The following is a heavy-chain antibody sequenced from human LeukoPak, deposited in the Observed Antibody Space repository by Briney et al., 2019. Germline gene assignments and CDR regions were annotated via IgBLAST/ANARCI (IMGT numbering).Heavy chain of an antibody. CDR3: ARDSGAIFGGASAKFDY. V-gene: IGHV4-34*01. CDR1: GGSFSGYY. D-gene: IGHD3-3*01. J-gene: IGHJ4*02. CDR2: INHSGST. Sequence: SETLSLTCAVYGGSFSGYYLSWIRQPPGKGLEWIGEINHSGSTNYNPALKRRVTISVDMSKNQSSLKLSSETAADTAVYYCARDSGAIFGGASAKFDYWGQGTLVTVSS.